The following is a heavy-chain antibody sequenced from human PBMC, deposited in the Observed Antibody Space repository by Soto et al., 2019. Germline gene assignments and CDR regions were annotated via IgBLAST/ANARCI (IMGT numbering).Heavy chain of an antibody. CDR2: IIPLLGIA. CDR1: GGTFSSYT. V-gene: IGHV1-69*08. Sequence: QVQLVQSGAEVKKPGSSVKVSCKASGGTFSSYTISWVRQAPGQGLEWMGRIIPLLGIANYAQKFQGRVTITADKSTSTAYMELTSLRSEDTAVYYCAREMATIADWFDPWGQGSLVTVSS. CDR3: AREMATIADWFDP. D-gene: IGHD5-12*01. J-gene: IGHJ5*02.